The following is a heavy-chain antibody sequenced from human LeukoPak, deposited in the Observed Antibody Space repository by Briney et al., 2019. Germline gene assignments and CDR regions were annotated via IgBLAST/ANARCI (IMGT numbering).Heavy chain of an antibody. CDR1: GFTVSSNY. Sequence: GGSLRLSCAAPGFTVSSNYMSWVRQAPGKGLEWVSVIYSGGSTYYADSVKGRFTISRDNSKNTLYLQMNSLSAEDTAVYYCARDPGGDDYFDYWGQGTLVTVSS. D-gene: IGHD3-16*01. J-gene: IGHJ4*02. V-gene: IGHV3-53*01. CDR3: ARDPGGDDYFDY. CDR2: IYSGGST.